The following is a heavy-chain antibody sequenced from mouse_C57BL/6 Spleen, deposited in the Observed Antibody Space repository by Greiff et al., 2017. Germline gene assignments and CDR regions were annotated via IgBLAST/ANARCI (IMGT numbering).Heavy chain of an antibody. Sequence: EVHLVESGGGLVKPGGSLKLSCAASGFTFSDYGMHWVRQAPEKGLEWVAYISSGSSTIYYADTVKGRFTISRDNAKNTLFLQMTSLRSEDTAMYYCARSYSHWYFDVWGTGTTVTVSS. V-gene: IGHV5-17*01. D-gene: IGHD1-1*01. CDR1: GFTFSDYG. J-gene: IGHJ1*03. CDR3: ARSYSHWYFDV. CDR2: ISSGSSTI.